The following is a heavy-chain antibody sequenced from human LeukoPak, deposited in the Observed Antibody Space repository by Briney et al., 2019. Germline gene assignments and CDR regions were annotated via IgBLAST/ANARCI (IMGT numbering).Heavy chain of an antibody. CDR3: ARDRITMIVVVNDAFDI. CDR2: IIPIFGTA. D-gene: IGHD3-22*01. V-gene: IGHV1-69*06. CDR1: GYTFTSYY. J-gene: IGHJ3*02. Sequence: SVKVSCKASGYTFTSYYMHWVRQAPGQGLEWMGGIIPIFGTANYAQKFQGRVTITADKSTSTAYMELSRLRSDDTAVYYCARDRITMIVVVNDAFDIWGQGTMVTVSS.